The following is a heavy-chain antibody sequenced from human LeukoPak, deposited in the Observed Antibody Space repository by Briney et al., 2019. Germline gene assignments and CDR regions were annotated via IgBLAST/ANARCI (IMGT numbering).Heavy chain of an antibody. CDR1: GDSVSCNSAA. D-gene: IGHD3-16*02. V-gene: IGHV6-1*01. CDR2: TYYRSKWHN. J-gene: IGHJ4*02. Sequence: SQTLSLISAITGDSVSCNSAAWNWLRQSPSRGLEWLGRTYYRSKWHNDYAVFVKSRITINPDTSKSQFSLQLNSVTPEDTAVYYCARGDSGLSAYYFDYWGQGALGTVSS. CDR3: ARGDSGLSAYYFDY.